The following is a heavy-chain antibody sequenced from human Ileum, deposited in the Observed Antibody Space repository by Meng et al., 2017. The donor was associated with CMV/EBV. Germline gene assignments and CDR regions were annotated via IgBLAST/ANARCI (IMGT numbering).Heavy chain of an antibody. CDR2: ITNNGGST. CDR1: GFPFSSYG. D-gene: IGHD1-1*01. CDR3: ARGNRNDLGAFDF. Sequence: GESLKISCAASGFPFSSYGMHWVRQAPGKGLEYVAAITNNGGSTYYVDSVKGRFTISRDNSKNTLYLQMGSLRDEDMAAYYCARGNRNDLGAFDFWGQGTMVTVSS. J-gene: IGHJ3*01. V-gene: IGHV3-64*02.